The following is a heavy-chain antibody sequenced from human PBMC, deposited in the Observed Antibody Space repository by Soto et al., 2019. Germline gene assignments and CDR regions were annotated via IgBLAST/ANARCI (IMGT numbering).Heavy chain of an antibody. J-gene: IGHJ4*02. D-gene: IGHD1-26*01. CDR2: IYYSGST. Sequence: SETLSLTCTVSGGSISSSSYYWGWIRQPPGKGLEWIGSIYYSGSTFYNPSLKSRVTISVDTSKNQFSLKLTSVTAADTAVYYCARRYGGNFDYWGQGTLVTVSS. CDR3: ARRYGGNFDY. CDR1: GGSISSSSYY. V-gene: IGHV4-39*07.